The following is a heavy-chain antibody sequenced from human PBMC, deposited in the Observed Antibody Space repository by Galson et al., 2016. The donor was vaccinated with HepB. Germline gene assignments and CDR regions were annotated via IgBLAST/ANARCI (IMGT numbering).Heavy chain of an antibody. CDR3: ARDNNYYYGMDV. CDR1: GFTVSSNY. V-gene: IGHV3-53*01. Sequence: SLRLSCAASGFTVSSNYMTWVRQAPGKGLEWVSVIYSGGSTYYADSVKGRFIISRDNSKNKLYLTMNSLRAEDTAVYYCARDNNYYYGMDVWGQGTTVTVSS. J-gene: IGHJ6*02. CDR2: IYSGGST. D-gene: IGHD2/OR15-2a*01.